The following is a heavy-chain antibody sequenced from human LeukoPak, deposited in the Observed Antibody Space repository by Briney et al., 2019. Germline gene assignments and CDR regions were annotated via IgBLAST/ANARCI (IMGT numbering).Heavy chain of an antibody. V-gene: IGHV4-39*01. CDR2: IYYSGST. CDR3: ARSRWGGLGIDY. D-gene: IGHD3-10*01. CDR1: GCSISSSSYY. Sequence: SETLSLTCAVSGCSISSSSYYWGRIRQPPGKGLEWIGSIYYSGSTYYNPSLKSRVTISVDTSKNQFSLKLSSVTAADTAVYYCARSRWGGLGIDYWGQGTLVTVSS. J-gene: IGHJ4*02.